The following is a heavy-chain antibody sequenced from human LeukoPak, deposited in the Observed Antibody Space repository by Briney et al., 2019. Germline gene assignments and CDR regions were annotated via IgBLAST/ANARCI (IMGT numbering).Heavy chain of an antibody. V-gene: IGHV1-2*06. Sequence: ASVKVSCKASGYTFTGYYIHWVRQAPGQGLEWMGRINPNSGGTNYAQKFQGRVTMTRDTSISTAYMELSRLRSDDTAVYYCAQYYYDSSGYYDAFDIWGQGTMVTVSS. CDR3: AQYYYDSSGYYDAFDI. J-gene: IGHJ3*02. CDR2: INPNSGGT. CDR1: GYTFTGYY. D-gene: IGHD3-22*01.